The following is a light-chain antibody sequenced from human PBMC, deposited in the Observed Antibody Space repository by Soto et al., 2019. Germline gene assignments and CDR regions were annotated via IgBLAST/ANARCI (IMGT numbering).Light chain of an antibody. V-gene: IGLV3-21*02. J-gene: IGLJ3*02. Sequence: SYELTQPPSVSVAPGQTARITCGGNDIGDKSVHWYQQKPGQAPLLVVYDDTDRPSGIPERFSGSNSGNTATLTISRVEAGDEADYYCHVWDSSSDHWVFGGGTKVTVL. CDR1: DIGDKS. CDR3: HVWDSSSDHWV. CDR2: DDT.